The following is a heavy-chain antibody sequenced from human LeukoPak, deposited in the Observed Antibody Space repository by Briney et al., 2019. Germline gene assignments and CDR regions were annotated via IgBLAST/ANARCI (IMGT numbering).Heavy chain of an antibody. CDR1: GYTFTSYG. J-gene: IGHJ5*02. V-gene: IGHV1-18*01. Sequence: GASVKVSCKASGYTFTSYGISWVRQAPGHGLEWMGWISAYNGNTNYAQKLQGRVTMTTDTSTSTAYMELRSLRSDDTAVYYCARDSGYGSGSFNWFVPWGERGIVSVSS. D-gene: IGHD3-10*01. CDR3: ARDSGYGSGSFNWFVP. CDR2: ISAYNGNT.